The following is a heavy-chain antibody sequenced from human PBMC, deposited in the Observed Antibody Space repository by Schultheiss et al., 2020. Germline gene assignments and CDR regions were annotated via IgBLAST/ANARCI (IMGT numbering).Heavy chain of an antibody. Sequence: SETLSLTCTVSGGSISSYYWSWIRQPPGKGLEWIGYIYYTGSTHYNPSLKSRVTISVDTSKNQFSLKLSSVTAADTAVYYCARDDGVVAATYFDYWGQGTLVTVSS. J-gene: IGHJ4*02. D-gene: IGHD2-15*01. CDR3: ARDDGVVAATYFDY. V-gene: IGHV4-59*12. CDR1: GGSISSYY. CDR2: IYYTGST.